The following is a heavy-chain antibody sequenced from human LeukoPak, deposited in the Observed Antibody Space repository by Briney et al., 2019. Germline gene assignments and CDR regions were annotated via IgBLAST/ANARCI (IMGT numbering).Heavy chain of an antibody. V-gene: IGHV3-7*01. CDR3: ACERSTIAAAGGRQV. D-gene: IGHD6-13*01. Sequence: PGGSLRLSCAASGFTFSSYWMSWVRQAPGKGLEWVANIKQDGSEEYYVDSVKGRFTISRDNAKNSLYLQMNSLRAEDTAVYYCACERSTIAAAGGRQVWGQGTMVTVSS. CDR1: GFTFSSYW. CDR2: IKQDGSEE. J-gene: IGHJ3*01.